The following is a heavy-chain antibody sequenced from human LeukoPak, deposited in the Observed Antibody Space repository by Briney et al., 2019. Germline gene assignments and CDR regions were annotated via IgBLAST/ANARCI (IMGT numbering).Heavy chain of an antibody. CDR3: ARGGYDSSGYYPDAFDI. V-gene: IGHV4-59*01. CDR2: IYDSGST. Sequence: SETLCLTCAVSGVSISSNYWSWIRQPPGKGLEWVGVIYDSGSTNYNHSLKSRVTISVDTSKNQFSLKLSSVTAADTAVYYCARGGYDSSGYYPDAFDIWGQGTMLTVSS. J-gene: IGHJ3*02. D-gene: IGHD3-22*01. CDR1: GVSISSNY.